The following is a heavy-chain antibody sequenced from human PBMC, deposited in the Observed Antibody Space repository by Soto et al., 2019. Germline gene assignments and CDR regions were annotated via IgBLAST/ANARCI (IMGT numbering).Heavy chain of an antibody. CDR3: ARDSLGDGELNWFDP. V-gene: IGHV4-59*01. CDR1: GGSISSYY. D-gene: IGHD1-7*01. Sequence: QVQLQESGPGLVKPSETLSLTCTVSGGSISSYYWSWIRQPPGKGLEWIGYIYYSGSTNYNPSLKSRVTISVDTSKNQFSLKLSSVTAADTAVYYCARDSLGDGELNWFDPWGQGTLVTVSS. J-gene: IGHJ5*02. CDR2: IYYSGST.